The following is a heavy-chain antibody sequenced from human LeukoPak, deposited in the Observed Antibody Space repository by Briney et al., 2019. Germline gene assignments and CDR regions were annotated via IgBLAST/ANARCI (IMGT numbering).Heavy chain of an antibody. D-gene: IGHD3-22*01. CDR3: AVGSYDSSLINY. V-gene: IGHV3-21*01. J-gene: IGHJ4*02. CDR2: ISSSSSYI. Sequence: GGSLRLSCAASGFTFSSYSMNWVRQAPGKGLEWVSSISSSSSYIYYADSVKGRFTISRDKAKNSLYLQMNSLRAEDTAVYYCAVGSYDSSLINYWGQGTLVTVSS. CDR1: GFTFSSYS.